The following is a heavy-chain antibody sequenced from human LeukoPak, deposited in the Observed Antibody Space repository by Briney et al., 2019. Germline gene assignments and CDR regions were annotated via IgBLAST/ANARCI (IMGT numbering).Heavy chain of an antibody. CDR1: GFTFSNYA. CDR3: ARKQLGRLYYYYYGMDV. CDR2: IWYDGSNK. V-gene: IGHV3-33*08. J-gene: IGHJ6*02. D-gene: IGHD6-6*01. Sequence: PGGSLRLSCAASGFTFSNYAMSWVRQAPGKGLEWVAVIWYDGSNKYYADSVKGRFTISRDNSKNTLYLQMNSLRAEDTAVYYCARKQLGRLYYYYYGMDVWGQGTTVTVSS.